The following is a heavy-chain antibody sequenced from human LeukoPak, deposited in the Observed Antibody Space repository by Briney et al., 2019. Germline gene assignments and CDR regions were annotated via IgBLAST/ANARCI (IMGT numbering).Heavy chain of an antibody. CDR3: ARGYGARFDY. CDR2: IYYSGST. Sequence: SESLSLTCTVSGGSISSGGYYWSWIRQHPGKGLEWIGYIYYSGSTYYNPSLKSRVTISVDTSKNQFSLKLSSVTAADTAVYYCARGYGARFDYWGQGTQVTVSS. J-gene: IGHJ4*02. CDR1: GGSISSGGYY. D-gene: IGHD4-17*01. V-gene: IGHV4-31*03.